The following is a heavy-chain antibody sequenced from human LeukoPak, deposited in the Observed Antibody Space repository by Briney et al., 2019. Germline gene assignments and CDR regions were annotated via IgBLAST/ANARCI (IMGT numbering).Heavy chain of an antibody. CDR2: TSYSGST. CDR3: ARVVPRLRYFDWVPGGMDV. D-gene: IGHD3-9*01. CDR1: GGSISNYY. J-gene: IGHJ6*02. V-gene: IGHV4-59*08. Sequence: SETLSLTCTVAGGSISNYYWTWIRQPPGKGLEWIGYTSYSGSTNYNPSLKSRVTFSVDTSKNQFSLKLSSVTATDTAVYYCARVVPRLRYFDWVPGGMDVWGQGTTVTVSS.